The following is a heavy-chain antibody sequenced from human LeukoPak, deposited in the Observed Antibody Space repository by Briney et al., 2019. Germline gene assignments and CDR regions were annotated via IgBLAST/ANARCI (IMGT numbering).Heavy chain of an antibody. D-gene: IGHD3-22*01. CDR2: INHSGST. J-gene: IGHJ5*02. CDR1: GGSFSGYY. Sequence: PSGTLSLTCAVYGGSFSGYYWSWLRQPPGKGLEWIAEINHSGSTNSNPSLKSRVTISVDTSKNQFSLKLSSVTAADTALYYCARSHYYDSSGSKNNWFDPWGQGTLVTVSS. V-gene: IGHV4-34*01. CDR3: ARSHYYDSSGSKNNWFDP.